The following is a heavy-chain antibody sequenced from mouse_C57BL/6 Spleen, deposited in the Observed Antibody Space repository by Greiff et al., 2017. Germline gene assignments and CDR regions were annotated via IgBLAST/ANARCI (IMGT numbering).Heavy chain of an antibody. Sequence: VQLQQSGPELVKPGASVKMSCKASGYTFTDYNMHWVKQSHGKSLEWIGYINPNNGGTSSNQKFKGKATLTVNKSSSTAYMELRSLTSEDSAVYHCANDYCGSSYVSFAYWGQGILVTVSA. CDR1: GYTFTDYN. J-gene: IGHJ3*01. V-gene: IGHV1-22*01. D-gene: IGHD1-1*01. CDR2: INPNNGGT. CDR3: ANDYCGSSYVSFAY.